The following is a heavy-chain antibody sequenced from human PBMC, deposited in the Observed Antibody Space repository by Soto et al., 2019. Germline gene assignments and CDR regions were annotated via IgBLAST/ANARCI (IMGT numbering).Heavy chain of an antibody. CDR2: IYYSGST. J-gene: IGHJ4*02. D-gene: IGHD1-7*01. Sequence: PSETLSLTCTVSGGSISIYYWSWIRQPPGKGLEWIGYIYYSGSTNYNPSLKSRVTISVDTSKNQFSLKLSSVTAADTAVYYCARVGTGTTLIDYWGQGTLVTVSS. V-gene: IGHV4-59*01. CDR3: ARVGTGTTLIDY. CDR1: GGSISIYY.